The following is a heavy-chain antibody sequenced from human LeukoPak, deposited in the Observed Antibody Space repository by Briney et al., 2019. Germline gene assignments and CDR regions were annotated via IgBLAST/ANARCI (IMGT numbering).Heavy chain of an antibody. D-gene: IGHD6-13*01. CDR2: AYTSGST. V-gene: IGHV4-4*07. J-gene: IGHJ4*02. Sequence: SETLSLTCTVSGGSISSYYWSWIRQPAGKGLEWIGRAYTSGSTNYNPSLKSRVTMSVDTSKNQFSLKLSSVTAADTAVYYCARDVNRGSSWAFDYWGRGTLVTVSS. CDR1: GGSISSYY. CDR3: ARDVNRGSSWAFDY.